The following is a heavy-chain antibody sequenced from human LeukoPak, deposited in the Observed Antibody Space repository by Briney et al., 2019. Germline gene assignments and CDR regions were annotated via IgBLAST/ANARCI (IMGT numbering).Heavy chain of an antibody. D-gene: IGHD1-26*01. CDR3: ASGGRSNWFDP. CDR2: TNHSGST. V-gene: IGHV4-34*01. J-gene: IGHJ5*02. CDR1: GGSFSGYY. Sequence: SETLSLTCAVYGGSFSGYYWSWIRQPPGKGLEWIGETNHSGSTNYNPSLKSRVTISVDTSKNQFSLKLSSVTAADTAVYYCASGGRSNWFDPWGQGTLVTVSS.